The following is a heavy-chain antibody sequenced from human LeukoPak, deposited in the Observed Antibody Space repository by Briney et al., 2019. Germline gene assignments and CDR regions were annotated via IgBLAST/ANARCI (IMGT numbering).Heavy chain of an antibody. J-gene: IGHJ4*02. D-gene: IGHD1-14*01. V-gene: IGHV1-46*01. CDR3: ARTQPFEPGDGYFDY. CDR2: INPSGGST. CDR1: EYTFTNYY. Sequence: ASVKVSCKASEYTFTNYYIHWVRQAPGQGLEWMGVINPSGGSTSYAQKFQGRVTMTRDTSTSTVYMELSSLRSEDTAVYYCARTQPFEPGDGYFDYWGQGTLVTVSS.